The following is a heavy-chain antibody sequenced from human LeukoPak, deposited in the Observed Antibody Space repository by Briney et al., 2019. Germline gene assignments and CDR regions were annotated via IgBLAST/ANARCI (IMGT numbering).Heavy chain of an antibody. CDR1: GYSFAGYH. CDR3: ARGADFWSGYNDY. J-gene: IGHJ4*02. D-gene: IGHD3-3*01. Sequence: GASVKVSCKSSGYSFAGYHMHWVRQAPGQGLEWMGWVNPNGGDTNYAQKFQGGVTMTRDTSVSTAYMELSGLRSDDTAAYYCARGADFWSGYNDYWGQGTLVSVSS. CDR2: VNPNGGDT. V-gene: IGHV1-2*02.